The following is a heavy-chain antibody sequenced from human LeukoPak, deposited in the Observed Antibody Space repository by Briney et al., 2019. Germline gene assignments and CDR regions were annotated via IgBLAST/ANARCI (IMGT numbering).Heavy chain of an antibody. J-gene: IGHJ4*02. D-gene: IGHD1-7*01. CDR1: GFTFSSYG. V-gene: IGHV3-33*01. CDR2: IWYDGTNK. Sequence: PGGSLRLSCAASGFTFSSYGMHWVRQAPGKGLEWVALIWYDGTNKHYGDSVKGRFTISRDNSNNTLYLQMNSLSAEDTAVYYCVRDANYYFDYWGQGTLVTVSS. CDR3: VRDANYYFDY.